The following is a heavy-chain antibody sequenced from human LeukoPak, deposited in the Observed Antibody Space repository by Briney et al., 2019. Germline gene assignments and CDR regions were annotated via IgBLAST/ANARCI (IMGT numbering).Heavy chain of an antibody. CDR2: MNPNSGNT. V-gene: IGHV1-8*03. J-gene: IGHJ3*02. CDR3: ARSGGNSRADAFDI. Sequence: ASVKASCKASGYTFTSYDINWVRQATGQGLEWMGWMNPNSGNTGYAQKFQGRVTITRNTSISTVYMELSSLRSEDTAVYYCARSGGNSRADAFDIWGQGTMVTVSS. D-gene: IGHD4-23*01. CDR1: GYTFTSYD.